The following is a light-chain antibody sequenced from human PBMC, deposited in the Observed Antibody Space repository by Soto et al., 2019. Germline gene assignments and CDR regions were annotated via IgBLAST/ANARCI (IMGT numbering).Light chain of an antibody. CDR3: QNYTSAPLT. CDR1: QDISNS. CDR2: ATS. J-gene: IGKJ4*01. Sequence: DIQMTQSPSSLSASVGDRVTITCRASQDISNSLAWYQQKPGEVPKVLIYATSILQSGVPARFSGSGSGTDFTLTISSLQPEDVATYYCQNYTSAPLTFVGGTKVEI. V-gene: IGKV1-27*01.